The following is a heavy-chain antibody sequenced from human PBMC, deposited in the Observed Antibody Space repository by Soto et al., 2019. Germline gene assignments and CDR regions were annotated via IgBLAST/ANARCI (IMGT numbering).Heavy chain of an antibody. Sequence: QVQLVQSGAEVKKPGSSVKVSCKAPGGTLSSYAINWVRQAPGQGLEWMGGIIPIFGSANYAPKFQGRVTISADESTSTAYMEVSSLRSEDTAVYYCAGTREIPYYHGMDVWGQGTKVTVSS. J-gene: IGHJ6*02. D-gene: IGHD2-2*02. CDR3: AGTREIPYYHGMDV. V-gene: IGHV1-69*01. CDR1: GGTLSSYA. CDR2: IIPIFGSA.